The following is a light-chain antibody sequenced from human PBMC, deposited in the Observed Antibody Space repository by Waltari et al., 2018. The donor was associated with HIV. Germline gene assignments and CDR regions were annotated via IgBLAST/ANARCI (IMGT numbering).Light chain of an antibody. CDR1: QTFGLN. CDR2: GAS. J-gene: IGKJ4*01. CDR3: QQYDVWPLT. V-gene: IGKV3-15*01. Sequence: DILLTQSPSPLSVLPGERGTLSCRASQTFGLNFSWYQQRPGQPPKLLVYGASIRASGVSSRFSGSGSGTEFTLTITSVRSEDFAMYFCQQYDVWPLTFGGGTKVDLK.